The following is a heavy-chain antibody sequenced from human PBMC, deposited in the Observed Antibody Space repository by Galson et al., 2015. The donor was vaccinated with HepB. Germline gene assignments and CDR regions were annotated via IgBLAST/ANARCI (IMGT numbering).Heavy chain of an antibody. Sequence: TLSLTCTVSGGSISSGGYYWSWIRQHPGKGLEWIGYIYYSGSTYYNPSLKSRVTISVDTSKNQFSLKLSSVTAADTAVYYCARGGYCSSTSCYAFDIWGQGTMVTVSS. CDR3: ARGGYCSSTSCYAFDI. V-gene: IGHV4-31*03. J-gene: IGHJ3*02. CDR2: IYYSGST. CDR1: GGSISSGGYY. D-gene: IGHD2-2*01.